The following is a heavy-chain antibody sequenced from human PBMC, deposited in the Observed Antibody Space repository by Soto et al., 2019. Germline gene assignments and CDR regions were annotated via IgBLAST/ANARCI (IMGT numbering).Heavy chain of an antibody. J-gene: IGHJ6*02. CDR3: ARLPEMATIKDYYYYGMDV. Sequence: ASETLCLTCTVSGGSISSGGYYWSWIRQHPGKGLEWIGYIYYSGSTYYNPSLKSRVTISVDTSKNQFSLKLSSVTAADTAVYYCARLPEMATIKDYYYYGMDVWGQGTTVTVSS. V-gene: IGHV4-31*02. D-gene: IGHD5-12*01. CDR1: GGSISSGGYY. CDR2: IYYSGST.